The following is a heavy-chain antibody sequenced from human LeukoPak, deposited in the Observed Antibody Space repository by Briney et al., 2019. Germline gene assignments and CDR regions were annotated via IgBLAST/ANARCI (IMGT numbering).Heavy chain of an antibody. CDR2: IKLDGSEI. CDR3: ARLDRSETNYFYGMDV. J-gene: IGHJ6*02. Sequence: GGSLRLSCAASGFTFSSYGMHWVRQAPGKGLEWVANIKLDGSEIYYLDSVRGRFTISRDNAKNSVYLQMNSLRVGDTAVYYCARLDRSETNYFYGMDVWGQGTTVTVSS. D-gene: IGHD6-19*01. V-gene: IGHV3-7*03. CDR1: GFTFSSYG.